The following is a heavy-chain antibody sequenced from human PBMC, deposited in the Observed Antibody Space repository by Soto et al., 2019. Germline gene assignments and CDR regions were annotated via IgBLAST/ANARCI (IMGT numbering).Heavy chain of an antibody. Sequence: GGSLRLSCAASGFTFSDYYMSWIRQAPGKGLEWVSYISSSGSTIYYADSVKGRFTISRDNAKNSLYLQMNSLRAEDTAVYYCARFNDYGDYDAFDIWGQGTMVTVSS. CDR1: GFTFSDYY. D-gene: IGHD4-17*01. CDR2: ISSSGSTI. V-gene: IGHV3-11*01. CDR3: ARFNDYGDYDAFDI. J-gene: IGHJ3*02.